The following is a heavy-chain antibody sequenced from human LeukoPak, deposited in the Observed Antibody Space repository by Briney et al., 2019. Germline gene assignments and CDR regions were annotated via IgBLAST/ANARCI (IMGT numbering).Heavy chain of an antibody. J-gene: IGHJ6*02. V-gene: IGHV3-30*01. CDR3: ARDGPDHSSTSGYHYGMDV. CDR2: ISSDGSVI. D-gene: IGHD6-13*01. CDR1: GFTFSNYA. Sequence: PGGSLRLSCAASGFTFSNYAIHWVRQVPGRGLEWVALISSDGSVIYDADSVKGRFAISRDNSKNTLYLQINSLRAEDTAVYYCARDGPDHSSTSGYHYGMDVWGQGTTVTVSS.